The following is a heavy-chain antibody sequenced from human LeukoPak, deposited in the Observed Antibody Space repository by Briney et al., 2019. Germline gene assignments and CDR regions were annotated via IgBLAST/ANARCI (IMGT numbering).Heavy chain of an antibody. CDR1: GYTFTSYY. V-gene: IGHV1-46*01. D-gene: IGHD3-22*01. CDR3: ARVKTYYYDSSGYPRGHAFDI. Sequence: ASVKVSCKASGYTFTSYYMHWVRQAPGQGLEWMGIINPSGGSTSYAQKFQGRVTMTRDTSTSTVYMELSSLRSEDTAVYYCARVKTYYYDSSGYPRGHAFDIWGQGTMVTVSS. J-gene: IGHJ3*02. CDR2: INPSGGST.